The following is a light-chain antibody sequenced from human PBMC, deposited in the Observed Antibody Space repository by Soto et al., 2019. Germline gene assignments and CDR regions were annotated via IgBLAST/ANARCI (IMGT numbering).Light chain of an antibody. J-gene: IGLJ3*02. V-gene: IGLV2-14*01. CDR3: SSYTSSSPWV. CDR1: SSDFGGYNY. Sequence: QSALTQPASVSGSPGQSITISCTGTSSDFGGYNYVSWYQQHPGKAPKLMIYEVSNRPSGVSNRFSGSKSGNTASLTISGLQAEDEADYYCSSYTSSSPWVFGGGTKLTVL. CDR2: EVS.